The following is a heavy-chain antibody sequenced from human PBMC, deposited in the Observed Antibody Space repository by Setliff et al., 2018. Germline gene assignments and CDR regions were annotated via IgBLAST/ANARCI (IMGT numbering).Heavy chain of an antibody. J-gene: IGHJ4*02. CDR3: ARSWRAGALNHFDY. CDR2: INAGNGNT. CDR1: GYSFAKYA. D-gene: IGHD3-3*01. Sequence: VASVKVSCKASGYSFAKYALHWVRQAPGQRLEWMGWINAGNGNTKCSQNFQGRVTITRDTSASTAYVELSSLRSEDTAVYYCARSWRAGALNHFDYWGQGSRVTVS. V-gene: IGHV1-3*01.